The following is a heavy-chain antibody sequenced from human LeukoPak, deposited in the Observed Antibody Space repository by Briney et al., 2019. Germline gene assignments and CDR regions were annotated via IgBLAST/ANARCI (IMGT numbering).Heavy chain of an antibody. Sequence: GASVKVSCKASGYTFTSYGISWVRQAPGQGLEWMGWISAYNGNTNYAQKFQGRVTMTRNTSISTAYMELSSLRSEDTAVYYCARGQRLRSSGYYYLFDYWGQGTLVTVSS. D-gene: IGHD3-22*01. CDR3: ARGQRLRSSGYYYLFDY. CDR1: GYTFTSYG. V-gene: IGHV1-18*01. J-gene: IGHJ4*02. CDR2: ISAYNGNT.